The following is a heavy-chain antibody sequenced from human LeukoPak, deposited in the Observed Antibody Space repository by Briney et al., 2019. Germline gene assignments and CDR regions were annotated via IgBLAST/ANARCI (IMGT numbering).Heavy chain of an antibody. J-gene: IGHJ4*02. CDR2: INPISGGT. Sequence: ASVKVSCKASGYTFNDYYIHWVRQAPGQGLEWVGWINPISGGTDYAQKFQGRVTMTRDTSITTAYMELSRLRSDDTAVYYCARDRGRNWGSDYWGQGTLVTVSS. CDR1: GYTFNDYY. CDR3: ARDRGRNWGSDY. D-gene: IGHD7-27*01. V-gene: IGHV1-2*02.